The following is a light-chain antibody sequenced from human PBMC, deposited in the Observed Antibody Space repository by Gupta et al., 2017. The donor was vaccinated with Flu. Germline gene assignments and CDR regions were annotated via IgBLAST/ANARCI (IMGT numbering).Light chain of an antibody. Sequence: PSSLSASVGDRFTITCRASQSISSYLNWYQQKPGKAPKLLIYAASSLQSGVPSRFSGSGSGTDFTLTISRLQPEDLATYYCQQSNSAPQTFGQGTKVEIK. CDR3: QQSNSAPQT. V-gene: IGKV1-39*01. J-gene: IGKJ1*01. CDR1: QSISSY. CDR2: AAS.